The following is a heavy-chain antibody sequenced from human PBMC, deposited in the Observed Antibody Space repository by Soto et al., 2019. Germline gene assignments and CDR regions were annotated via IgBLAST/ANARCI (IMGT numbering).Heavy chain of an antibody. V-gene: IGHV3-74*01. J-gene: IGHJ3*01. CDR3: ARDQLYYNDISGRPLNAFDV. Sequence: PGGSLRLSCAASGFTISGHWMHWVRQAPGKGLVWVSRINSDGSSTTYADSVKGRFTISRDNAKNTLFMQMNSLGVEDTAVYYCARDQLYYNDISGRPLNAFDVWGQGTMVTVS. CDR2: INSDGSST. CDR1: GFTISGHW. D-gene: IGHD3-22*01.